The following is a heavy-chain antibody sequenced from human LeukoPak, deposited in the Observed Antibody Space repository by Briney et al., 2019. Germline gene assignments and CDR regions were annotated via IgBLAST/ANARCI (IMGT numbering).Heavy chain of an antibody. CDR3: ARDWAD. Sequence: GGSLRLSCAASGFTFSDFFMSWIRQAPGKGLECVSYISSSSSYTNYADSVKGRFTTSRDNAKNSLFLQMNSLRDEDTAVYYCARDWADWGQGTLVTVSS. D-gene: IGHD3-16*01. CDR2: ISSSSSYT. V-gene: IGHV3-11*06. J-gene: IGHJ4*02. CDR1: GFTFSDFF.